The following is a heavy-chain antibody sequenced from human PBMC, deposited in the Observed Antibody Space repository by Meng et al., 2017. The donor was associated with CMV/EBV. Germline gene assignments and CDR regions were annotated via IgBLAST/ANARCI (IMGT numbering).Heavy chain of an antibody. CDR1: GGAYRCYY. CDR3: ARGVGRWFDP. CDR2: INHSGNT. J-gene: IGHJ5*02. V-gene: IGHV4-34*01. D-gene: IGHD1-26*01. Sequence: HAHVSDCVDGPSNPLDTLALNRATSGGAYRCYYVRWIRQPPGEGLELIGEINHSGNTNYNPCLKSQVTISVDTSKNQFSLTLSSVTAADTAVYYCARGVGRWFDPWGQGTLVTVSS.